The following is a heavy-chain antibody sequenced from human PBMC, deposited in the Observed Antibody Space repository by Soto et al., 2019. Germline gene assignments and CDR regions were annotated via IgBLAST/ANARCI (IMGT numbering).Heavy chain of an antibody. Sequence: QLQLQESGPGLVKPSETLSLTCTVSGGSISSSSYYWGWIRQPPGKGLEWIGSIYHSGSTYYNPSLNSRVTISVDTSKNQFSLRLSSVTAADTAVYYCARRPKVYSSSPDYWGQGTLVTVSS. CDR3: ARRPKVYSSSPDY. CDR2: IYHSGST. J-gene: IGHJ4*02. V-gene: IGHV4-39*01. CDR1: GGSISSSSYY. D-gene: IGHD6-13*01.